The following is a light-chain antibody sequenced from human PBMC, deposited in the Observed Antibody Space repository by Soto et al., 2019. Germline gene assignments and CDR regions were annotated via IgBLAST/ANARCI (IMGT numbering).Light chain of an antibody. Sequence: DIQMTQSPSSLSVSVGDRVTITCQASRYIGNYLNWYQQKPGKAPKLLINDASSLEMGVPSRFSGSGSGTDFSVTISSLQPEDIETYYCQQYHSLPITFGQGTRLDI. CDR1: RYIGNY. V-gene: IGKV1-33*01. J-gene: IGKJ5*01. CDR2: DAS. CDR3: QQYHSLPIT.